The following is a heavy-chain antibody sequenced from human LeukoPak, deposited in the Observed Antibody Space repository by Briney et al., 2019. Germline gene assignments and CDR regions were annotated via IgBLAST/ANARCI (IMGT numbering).Heavy chain of an antibody. CDR2: INWNGGST. Sequence: GGSLRLSCAASGFTFGNYGMSWVRQAPGKGLEWVSGINWNGGSTGYADSVEGRFTISRDNAKNSQYLQMNSLRVEDTALYYCARAQTYGDSRLLLNYWGQGTLVTVSS. J-gene: IGHJ4*02. CDR1: GFTFGNYG. V-gene: IGHV3-20*04. CDR3: ARAQTYGDSRLLLNY. D-gene: IGHD2-21*02.